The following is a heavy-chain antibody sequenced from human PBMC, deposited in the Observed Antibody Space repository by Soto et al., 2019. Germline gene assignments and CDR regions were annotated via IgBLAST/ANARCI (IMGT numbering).Heavy chain of an antibody. Sequence: PGGSLRLSCVAPGFTFSNYCMHWVRQAPGKGLVWVSRIDNDGSSTRYTDSVKGRFTISRDNAKNSLYLQMNSLRAEDTAVYYCASLGRFPDAFDIWGQGTMVTVSS. CDR2: IDNDGSST. CDR1: GFTFSNYC. V-gene: IGHV3-74*01. J-gene: IGHJ3*02. D-gene: IGHD3-16*01. CDR3: ASLGRFPDAFDI.